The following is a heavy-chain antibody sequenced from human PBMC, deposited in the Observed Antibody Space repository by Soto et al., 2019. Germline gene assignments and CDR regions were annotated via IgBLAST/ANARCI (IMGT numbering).Heavy chain of an antibody. CDR2: IIPIFGTA. CDR1: GGTFSSYA. CDR3: ARDVVVVAATFAAFDI. Sequence: VASVKVSCKASGGTFSSYAISWVRQASGQGLEWMGGIIPIFGTANYAQKFQGRVTITADESTSTAYMELSSLRSEDTAVYYCARDVVVVAATFAAFDIWGQGTMVTV. J-gene: IGHJ3*02. D-gene: IGHD2-15*01. V-gene: IGHV1-69*13.